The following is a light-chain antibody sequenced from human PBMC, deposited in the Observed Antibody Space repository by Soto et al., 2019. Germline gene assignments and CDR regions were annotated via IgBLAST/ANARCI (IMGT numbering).Light chain of an antibody. Sequence: QSVLTQPPSASGTPGQRVTIPCSGSSSNIGSNTVNWYQQLPGTAPKLLIYSNNQRPSGVPDRFSGSKSGTSASLAISGLQSEDEAEYYCAAWDDSLNGYVFGTGTKVTVL. J-gene: IGLJ1*01. CDR2: SNN. V-gene: IGLV1-44*01. CDR1: SSNIGSNT. CDR3: AAWDDSLNGYV.